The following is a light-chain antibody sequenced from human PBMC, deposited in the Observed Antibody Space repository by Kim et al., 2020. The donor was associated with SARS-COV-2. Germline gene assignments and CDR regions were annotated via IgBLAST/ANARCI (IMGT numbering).Light chain of an antibody. CDR3: SSYAGKNDVV. V-gene: IGLV2-8*01. J-gene: IGLJ3*02. CDR1: SSDVGGYNY. CDR2: EVS. Sequence: QSVTISCTGTSSDVGGYNYVSWYQHHPGKAPKLMIFEVSGRPSGVPDRFSGSKSGNTASLTVSGLQAEDEADYYCSSYAGKNDVVFGGGTQLTVL.